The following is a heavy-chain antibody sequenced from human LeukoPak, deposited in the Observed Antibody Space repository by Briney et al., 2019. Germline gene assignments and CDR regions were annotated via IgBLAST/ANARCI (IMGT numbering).Heavy chain of an antibody. V-gene: IGHV3-30*02. CDR3: AKEGAYHVDV. Sequence: TGGSLRLSCAASGFTFSSYDMHWVRQAPGKGLEWVSFIRYDGSNKYYADSVKGRFTVSRDNSKNTLYLQMNSLRAEDTAVYYCAKEGAYHVDVWGKGTTVTVSS. CDR2: IRYDGSNK. D-gene: IGHD4/OR15-4a*01. CDR1: GFTFSSYD. J-gene: IGHJ6*03.